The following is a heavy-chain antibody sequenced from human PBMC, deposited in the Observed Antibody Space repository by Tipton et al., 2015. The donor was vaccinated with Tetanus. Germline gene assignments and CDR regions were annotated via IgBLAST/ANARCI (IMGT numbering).Heavy chain of an antibody. J-gene: IGHJ3*02. CDR3: ARWGDASGSTNLYAFDI. V-gene: IGHV4-34*01. D-gene: IGHD3-10*01. CDR2: VNHTGST. CDR1: DGSFSAYY. Sequence: TLSLTCDVYDGSFSAYYWTWIRQPPGKGLEWIGEVNHTGSTNYNPSLSGRVTTSVDTSKNQFSLKISSLTAADTAVYYCARWGDASGSTNLYAFDIWGQGTMVSVSS.